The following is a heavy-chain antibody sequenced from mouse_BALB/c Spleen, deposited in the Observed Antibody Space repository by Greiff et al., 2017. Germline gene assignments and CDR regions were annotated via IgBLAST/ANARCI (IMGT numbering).Heavy chain of an antibody. J-gene: IGHJ4*01. CDR2: IYPYNGGT. Sequence: VQLQQSGPELVKPGASVKISCKASGYTFTDYNMHWVKQSHGKSLEWIGYIYPYNGGTGYNQKFKSKATLTVDNSSSTAYMELRSLTSEDSAVYYCARDMRLRRVYYYAMDYWGQGTSVTVSS. D-gene: IGHD2-4*01. V-gene: IGHV1S29*02. CDR1: GYTFTDYN. CDR3: ARDMRLRRVYYYAMDY.